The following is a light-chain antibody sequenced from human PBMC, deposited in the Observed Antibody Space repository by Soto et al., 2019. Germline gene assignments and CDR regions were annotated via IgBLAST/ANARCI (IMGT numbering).Light chain of an antibody. CDR3: QQYGALPPT. Sequence: EIVLTQFPGVLSLSPGERVTLSSRASQTVSNTYLAWYQQKSDQAPKFLIFGASNRATGIPDRFSGSGSGTDFTLTIIRLEPEDFAVYYCQQYGALPPTFGGGTKVEIK. CDR1: QTVSNTY. CDR2: GAS. V-gene: IGKV3-20*01. J-gene: IGKJ4*01.